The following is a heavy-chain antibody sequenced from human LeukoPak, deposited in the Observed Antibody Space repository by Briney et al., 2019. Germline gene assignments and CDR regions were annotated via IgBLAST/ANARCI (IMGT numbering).Heavy chain of an antibody. CDR1: GYTFTGYY. CDR3: ASLGGSYGYPFDY. D-gene: IGHD5-18*01. J-gene: IGHJ4*02. Sequence: ASVKVSCKASGYTFTGYYTHWVRQAPGQGLEWMGWINPNSGGTNYAQKFQGRVTMTRDTSISTAYMELSRLRSDDTAVYYCASLGGSYGYPFDYWGQGTLVTVSS. CDR2: INPNSGGT. V-gene: IGHV1-2*02.